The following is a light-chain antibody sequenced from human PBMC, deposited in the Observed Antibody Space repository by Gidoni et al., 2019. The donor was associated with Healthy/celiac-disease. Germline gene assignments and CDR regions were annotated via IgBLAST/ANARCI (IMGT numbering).Light chain of an antibody. V-gene: IGKV3-15*01. CDR1: QSVSSN. Sequence: EIVMTQSPATLSVSPGERATLSCRASQSVSSNLAWYQQKPGQAPRLLIYGASTRATGIPAGFSGSGSGTEFTLTISSLQSEDFAVYYCQQYNNWPDTFGPGTKVDIK. CDR2: GAS. CDR3: QQYNNWPDT. J-gene: IGKJ3*01.